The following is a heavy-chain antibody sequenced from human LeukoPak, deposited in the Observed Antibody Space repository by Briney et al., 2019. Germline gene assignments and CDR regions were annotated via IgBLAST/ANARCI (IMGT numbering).Heavy chain of an antibody. V-gene: IGHV1-69*05. CDR3: ARVAENWKPWGHYFDY. J-gene: IGHJ4*02. D-gene: IGHD1-1*01. CDR2: IIPIFGTA. CDR1: GGTFSSYA. Sequence: GASVKVSCKASGGTFSSYAISWVRQAPGQGLEWMGRIIPIFGTANYAQKFQGRVTITTDESTSTAYMELSSLRSEDTAVYYCARVAENWKPWGHYFDYWGQGTLVTVSS.